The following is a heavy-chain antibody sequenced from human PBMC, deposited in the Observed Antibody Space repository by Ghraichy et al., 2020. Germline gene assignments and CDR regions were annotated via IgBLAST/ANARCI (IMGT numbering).Heavy chain of an antibody. D-gene: IGHD3-22*01. J-gene: IGHJ4*02. V-gene: IGHV3-23*01. CDR3: ARDHPVVTHIYDS. Sequence: ETLALTCTASGFIFTNYAMSWVRQAPGKGLEWVSTISASGDSRYYADSVKGRFTISRDNSKNTVFLQRDSLRVEDTAVYYCARDHPVVTHIYDSWGQGTLVTVSS. CDR2: ISASGDSR. CDR1: GFIFTNYA.